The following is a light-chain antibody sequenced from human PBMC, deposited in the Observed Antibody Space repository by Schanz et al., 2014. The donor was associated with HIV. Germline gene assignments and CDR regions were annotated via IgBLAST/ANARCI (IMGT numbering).Light chain of an antibody. Sequence: QSVLTQPPSASGTPGQRVTISCSGSSSSIKTNTVNWFQQLPGTAPKLLIYNTYHRPSGVPDRFSGSDSGASASLAISGLQSEDEADYYCATWVDSLKGWVFGGGTKVTVL. V-gene: IGLV1-44*01. CDR1: SSSIKTNT. CDR3: ATWVDSLKGWV. CDR2: NTY. J-gene: IGLJ3*02.